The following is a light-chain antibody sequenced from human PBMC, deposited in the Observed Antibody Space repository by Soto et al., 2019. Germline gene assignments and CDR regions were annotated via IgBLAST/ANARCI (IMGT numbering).Light chain of an antibody. V-gene: IGKV3D-7*01. Sequence: EVVLTQSPATLSLSPGERATLSCRTSQSVSSNYLAWYQQKPGQAPRLLIYGASSRATGIPDRFSGSGSGTDFTLTISSLQSEDFAAYYCQQYNNWPLTFGQGTRLEI. CDR3: QQYNNWPLT. CDR2: GAS. J-gene: IGKJ5*01. CDR1: QSVSSNY.